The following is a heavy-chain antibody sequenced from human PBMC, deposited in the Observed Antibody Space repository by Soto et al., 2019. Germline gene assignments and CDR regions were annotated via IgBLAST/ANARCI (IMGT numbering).Heavy chain of an antibody. V-gene: IGHV3-30-3*01. CDR1: GFTFSSYA. CDR2: ISYDGSNK. D-gene: IGHD3-22*01. CDR3: AREDSSGYYFDY. J-gene: IGHJ4*02. Sequence: GGSLRLSCAASGFTFSSYAMHWVRQGPGKGLEWVAVISYDGSNKYYADSVKGRFTISRDNSKNTLYLQMNSLRAEDTAVYYCAREDSSGYYFDYWGQGTLVTVCS.